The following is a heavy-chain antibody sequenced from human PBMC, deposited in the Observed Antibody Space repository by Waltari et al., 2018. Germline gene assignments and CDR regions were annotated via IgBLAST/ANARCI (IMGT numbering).Heavy chain of an antibody. CDR1: GFPSFNYF. CDR2: SSDGGVYT. V-gene: IGHV3-23*04. Sequence: EVQLVESGGTSVQPGGSLSLACAACGFPSFNYFIRWVRHAPGKGLEWISASSDGGVYTYYADSVKGRFTSSRDSSKNTIYLQMNSLRVEDTALYYCAKGFEDLLPFDHWGQGTLVTVST. D-gene: IGHD2-21*01. J-gene: IGHJ4*02. CDR3: AKGFEDLLPFDH.